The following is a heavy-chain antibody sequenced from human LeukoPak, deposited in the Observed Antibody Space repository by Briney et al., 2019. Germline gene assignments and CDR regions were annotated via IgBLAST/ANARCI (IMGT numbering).Heavy chain of an antibody. CDR1: GYSFATSW. CDR2: IYPGDSDA. D-gene: IGHD6-19*01. J-gene: IGHJ4*02. V-gene: IGHV5-51*01. CDR3: ARRDSSAWFYFDY. Sequence: GESLKISCNASGYSFATSWIAWVRQMPGKGLEWMGIIYPGDSDARYSPSFQGQVTISADKSISTVYLQWNSLKGSDTAMYYCARRDSSAWFYFDYWGQGTLVAVSP.